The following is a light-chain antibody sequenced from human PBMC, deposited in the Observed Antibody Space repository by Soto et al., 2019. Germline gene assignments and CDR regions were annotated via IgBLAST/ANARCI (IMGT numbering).Light chain of an antibody. CDR1: SSDVGSYNL. V-gene: IGLV2-23*02. CDR3: CSYAGSVTWV. CDR2: EVT. J-gene: IGLJ3*02. Sequence: QSALTQPASVSGSPGQSITISCTGTSSDVGSYNLVSWYQQHPGKAPKLMMYEVTKRPSGVSNRFSGSKSGNTASLTISGLQAEDEADYYCCSYAGSVTWVFGGGTKLTVL.